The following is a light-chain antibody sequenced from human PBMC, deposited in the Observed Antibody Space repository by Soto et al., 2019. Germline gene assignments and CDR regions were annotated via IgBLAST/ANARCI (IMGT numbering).Light chain of an antibody. V-gene: IGLV2-14*01. J-gene: IGLJ2*01. CDR2: NVR. CDR1: SSDVGGYDY. Sequence: QSVLTQPASVSGSPGQSITISCTGTSSDVGGYDYVSWYQQYPGKAPKLMIYNVRNRPSGVSNRFFGSKAGNTASLTISGLQAEDEAAYFCSSYTNSNTVLFGGGTKLTVL. CDR3: SSYTNSNTVL.